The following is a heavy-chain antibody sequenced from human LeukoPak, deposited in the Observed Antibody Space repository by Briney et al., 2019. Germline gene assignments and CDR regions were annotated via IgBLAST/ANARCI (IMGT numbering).Heavy chain of an antibody. Sequence: GGSLRLSCAAFGFTFIDYDMHWVRQVIGKGLEWVSAVGIRGDTHYSGSVKGRFTISRENAESSLYLQMNSLRAEDTAVYYCARGGIQVSGIDEFDYWGQGTLVTVSS. J-gene: IGHJ4*02. D-gene: IGHD6-19*01. CDR1: GFTFIDYD. CDR2: VGIRGDT. CDR3: ARGGIQVSGIDEFDY. V-gene: IGHV3-13*01.